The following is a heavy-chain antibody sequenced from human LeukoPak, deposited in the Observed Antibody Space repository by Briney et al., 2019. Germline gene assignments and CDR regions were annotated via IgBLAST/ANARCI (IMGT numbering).Heavy chain of an antibody. D-gene: IGHD3-22*01. CDR2: VNPTSSGT. CDR3: ARVYYYYDSSGILTLYFDY. Sequence: ALVKLSCKTSGYTFTSYYMHWVRQAPGQGLEWMGWVNPTSSGTNYAQKFQGRVTMTRDTSISTAYMELSRLRSDDTAVYYCARVYYYYDSSGILTLYFDYWGQGTLVTVSS. CDR1: GYTFTSYY. J-gene: IGHJ4*02. V-gene: IGHV1-2*02.